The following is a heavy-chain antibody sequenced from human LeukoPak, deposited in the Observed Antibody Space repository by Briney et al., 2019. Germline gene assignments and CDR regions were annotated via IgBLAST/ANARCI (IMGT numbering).Heavy chain of an antibody. V-gene: IGHV1-46*01. CDR1: GYTFTSYY. CDR3: ARDRVGRWFGELD. CDR2: INPSGGST. Sequence: ASVKVSCKASGYTFTSYYMHWVRPAPGQGLAWMGIINPSGGSTSYAQKFQGRVTMTRDTSTSTVYMELSSLRSEDTGVYYCARDRVGRWFGELDWGEGTLVTDSS. J-gene: IGHJ4*02. D-gene: IGHD3-10*01.